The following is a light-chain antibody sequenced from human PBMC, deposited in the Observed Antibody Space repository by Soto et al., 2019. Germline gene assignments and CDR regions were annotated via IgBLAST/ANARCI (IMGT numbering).Light chain of an antibody. V-gene: IGKV3-15*01. CDR2: RAS. CDR1: QSLGGN. J-gene: IGKJ1*01. CDR3: QQYSNWPPWT. Sequence: EIVMKQSPATLSVSPGDTATLSCRASQSLGGNLAWYQQKPGQAPRLLIFRASSRATGVPARFSASGSGTESTLTISGLQSEDFAVYYCQQYSNWPPWTFGPGTKVDIK.